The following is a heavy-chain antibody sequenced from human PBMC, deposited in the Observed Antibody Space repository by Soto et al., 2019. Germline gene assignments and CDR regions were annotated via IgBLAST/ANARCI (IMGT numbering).Heavy chain of an antibody. D-gene: IGHD2-2*01. Sequence: EVQLVESGGGLVKPGGSLRLSCAASGFTFSSYSMNWVRQAPGKGLEWVSSISSSSSYIYYADSVKGRFTISRDNAKNSLYVKMNGLRAGDRAVYYCARAPPPSTSNSLGGDFEYWGQGTLGNVSS. CDR2: ISSSSSYI. J-gene: IGHJ4*02. CDR1: GFTFSSYS. V-gene: IGHV3-21*01. CDR3: ARAPPPSTSNSLGGDFEY.